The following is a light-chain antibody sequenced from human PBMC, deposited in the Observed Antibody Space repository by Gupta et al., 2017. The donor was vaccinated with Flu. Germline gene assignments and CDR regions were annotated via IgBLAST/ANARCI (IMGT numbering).Light chain of an antibody. CDR3: QVWDRSTDHWV. V-gene: IGLV3-21*02. J-gene: IGLJ3*02. Sequence: SYVLTQPPSVSVAPGQTATIPCEGNKIGTKSVFWHQQKPGQAPTLVVYDNADRPSGIPERVSGSNSGGTATLTIKRVEVGDEADYYCQVWDRSTDHWVFGGGTKLTVL. CDR1: KIGTKS. CDR2: DNA.